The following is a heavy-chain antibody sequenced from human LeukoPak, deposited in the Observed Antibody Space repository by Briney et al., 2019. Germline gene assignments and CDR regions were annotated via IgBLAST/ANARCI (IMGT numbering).Heavy chain of an antibody. CDR2: ISAYNGNT. Sequence: APVKVSCKASGYTFTSYGISWVRQAPGQGLEWMGWISAYNGNTNYAQKLQGRVTMTTDTSTSTAYMELRSLRSDDTAVYYCARGRYYYDSSGLIDYWGQGTLVTVSS. CDR3: ARGRYYYDSSGLIDY. CDR1: GYTFTSYG. D-gene: IGHD3-22*01. J-gene: IGHJ4*02. V-gene: IGHV1-18*01.